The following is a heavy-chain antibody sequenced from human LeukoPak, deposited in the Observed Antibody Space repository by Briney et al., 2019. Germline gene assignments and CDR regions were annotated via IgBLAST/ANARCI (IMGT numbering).Heavy chain of an antibody. J-gene: IGHJ4*02. Sequence: PSETLSLTCAVYGGSFSGYYWSWIRQPPGKGLEWIGEINHSGSTNYNPSIKSRVTISVDTSKNQFSLKLSSVTAADTAVYYCARLPSNYCSSTSCPKYGYSYEHYFDYWGQGTLVTVSS. CDR2: INHSGST. D-gene: IGHD2-2*01. CDR1: GGSFSGYY. CDR3: ARLPSNYCSSTSCPKYGYSYEHYFDY. V-gene: IGHV4-34*01.